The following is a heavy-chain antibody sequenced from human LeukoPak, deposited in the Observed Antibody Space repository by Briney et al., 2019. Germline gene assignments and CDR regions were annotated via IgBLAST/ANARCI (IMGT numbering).Heavy chain of an antibody. J-gene: IGHJ4*02. CDR1: GYTFNNYG. D-gene: IGHD5-12*01. CDR2: INTYTGTP. CDR3: VRQYSGYESLYFDS. Sequence: ASVRVSCKASGYTFNNYGISWVRQAPGQGLEWMGWINTYTGTPTYAQGFTGRFVFSLDSSVSTAYLQINSLKAEDIAVYYCVRQYSGYESLYFDSWGQGTLVTVSS. V-gene: IGHV7-4-1*02.